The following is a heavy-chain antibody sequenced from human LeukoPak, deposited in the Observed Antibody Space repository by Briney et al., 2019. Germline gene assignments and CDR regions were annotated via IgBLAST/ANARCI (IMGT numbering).Heavy chain of an antibody. V-gene: IGHV3-23*01. D-gene: IGHD2-15*01. Sequence: PGGSLRLSCAASGFTFSSYAMSWVRQAPGKGLEWVSAISDSGGSTYYADSVKGRFTISRDNFKNTLYLQMNSLRAEDTAVYYCAKCLAWGVVVSSIDYWGQGTLVTVSS. CDR1: GFTFSSYA. CDR2: ISDSGGST. CDR3: AKCLAWGVVVSSIDY. J-gene: IGHJ4*02.